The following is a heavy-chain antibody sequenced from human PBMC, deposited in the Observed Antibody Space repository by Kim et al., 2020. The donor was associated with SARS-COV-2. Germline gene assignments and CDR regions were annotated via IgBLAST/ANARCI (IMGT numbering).Heavy chain of an antibody. CDR2: LYSDGGT. CDR3: ARGSDILTGYYKNAFDI. V-gene: IGHV3-66*01. D-gene: IGHD3-9*01. J-gene: IGHJ3*02. Sequence: GGSLRLSCAASGFTVSRNYMTWVRQAPGKGLEWVSTLYSDGGTFYADSVKARFTISRDNSKNTLYLQMNYLRAEDTAVYYCARGSDILTGYYKNAFDIWGQGTMVTVSS. CDR1: GFTVSRNY.